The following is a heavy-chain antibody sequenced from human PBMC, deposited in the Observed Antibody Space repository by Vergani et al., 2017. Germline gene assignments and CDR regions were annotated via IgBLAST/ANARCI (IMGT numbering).Heavy chain of an antibody. V-gene: IGHV3-7*03. CDR2: IKQDGIEK. J-gene: IGHJ4*02. Sequence: EVQLVESGGGLVQPGGSLRLSCAASGFTFSSYWMSWVRQAPGKGLEWVANIKQDGIEKYYVDSVKGRFTISRDNAKNSLYLKMNSLRADDTAVYYCARGGCPFLGDYVWGSYRYLDYWDQGTLVTVSS. D-gene: IGHD3-16*02. CDR1: GFTFSSYW. CDR3: ARGGCPFLGDYVWGSYRYLDY.